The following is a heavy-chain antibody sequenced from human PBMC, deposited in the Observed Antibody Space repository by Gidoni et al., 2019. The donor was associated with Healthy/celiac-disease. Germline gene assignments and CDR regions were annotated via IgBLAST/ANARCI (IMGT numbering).Heavy chain of an antibody. Sequence: QVQLVESGGGVVQPGRSLRLSCAASGFTFSSYAMHWVRQAPGKGLEWVAVISYDGSNKYYADSVKGRFTISRDNSKNTLYLQMNSLRAEDTAVYYCARDGGSVWELAFDYWGQGTLVTVSS. D-gene: IGHD1-26*01. CDR3: ARDGGSVWELAFDY. CDR1: GFTFSSYA. V-gene: IGHV3-30-3*01. CDR2: ISYDGSNK. J-gene: IGHJ4*02.